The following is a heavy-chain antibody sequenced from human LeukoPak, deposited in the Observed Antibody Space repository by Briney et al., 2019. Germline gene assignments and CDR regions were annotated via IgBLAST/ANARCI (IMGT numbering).Heavy chain of an antibody. CDR2: FDPEDGET. Sequence: ASVKVSCKVPGYTPTELSMHWVRQAPGKGLEWMGGFDPEDGETIYAQKFQGRVTMTEDTSTDTAYMEVSSLRSEDTAVYYCATEGLRWLQFVYWGQGTLVTVSS. CDR3: ATEGLRWLQFVY. J-gene: IGHJ4*02. CDR1: GYTPTELS. D-gene: IGHD5-24*01. V-gene: IGHV1-24*01.